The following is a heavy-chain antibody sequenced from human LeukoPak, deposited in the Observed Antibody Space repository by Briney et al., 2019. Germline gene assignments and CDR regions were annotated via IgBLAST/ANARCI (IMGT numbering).Heavy chain of an antibody. J-gene: IGHJ4*02. CDR3: ARRGGGDYDDSLDQ. CDR2: IYPRDSDT. CDR1: GFSFTNHW. Sequence: GESLKISCKTSGFSFTNHWIDWVRQMPGKGLEWMGTIYPRDSDTRYSPTFQGRVTISVDKSITTAYLQWSSLKAPETAIYYCARRGGGDYDDSLDQWGQGTLVIVSS. D-gene: IGHD4-17*01. V-gene: IGHV5-51*01.